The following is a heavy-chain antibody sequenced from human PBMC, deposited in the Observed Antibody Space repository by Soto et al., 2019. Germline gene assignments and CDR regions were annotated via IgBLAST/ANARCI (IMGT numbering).Heavy chain of an antibody. CDR1: DNCISKDIW. CDR3: ARAGSWNLDP. V-gene: IGHV4-4*02. CDR2: VHNTKGA. J-gene: IGHJ4*02. Sequence: EALSLTWGVSDNCISKDIWGRWVRQPPGQGLEWIGEVHNTKGALYNPALRSRVTVSADLFNSKIFLEVHSLGAADTAVYYCARAGSWNLDPWGQGTPVT. D-gene: IGHD1-1*01.